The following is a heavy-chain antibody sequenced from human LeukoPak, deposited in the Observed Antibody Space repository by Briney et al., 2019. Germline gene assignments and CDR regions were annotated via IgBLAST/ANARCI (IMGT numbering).Heavy chain of an antibody. Sequence: GASVKVSCKASGYTFSGYYIHWVRQAPGQGLEWMGWINFNSGDTNYAQKFQGRVTVTRDTSNSTTYMELSSLRADDTAIYHCVRERGATVDYWGQGTLVTVSS. J-gene: IGHJ4*02. CDR3: VRERGATVDY. CDR2: INFNSGDT. CDR1: GYTFSGYY. D-gene: IGHD1-26*01. V-gene: IGHV1-2*02.